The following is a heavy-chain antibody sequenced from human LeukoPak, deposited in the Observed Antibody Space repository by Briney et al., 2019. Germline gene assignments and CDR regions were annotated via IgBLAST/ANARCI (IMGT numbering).Heavy chain of an antibody. CDR1: GGSISSSSYY. Sequence: SETLSLTCTVSGGSISSSSYYWGWIRQPPGKGLEWIGSIYYSGSTYYNPSLKSRVTISVDTSKNQFSLQLNSVTPEDTAVYYCVRAGGWYDYWGQGTLVTVSS. V-gene: IGHV4-39*01. D-gene: IGHD6-19*01. CDR3: VRAGGWYDY. CDR2: IYYSGST. J-gene: IGHJ4*02.